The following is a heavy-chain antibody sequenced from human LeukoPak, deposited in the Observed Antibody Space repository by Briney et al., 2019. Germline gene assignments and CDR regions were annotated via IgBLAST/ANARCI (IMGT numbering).Heavy chain of an antibody. Sequence: GGSLRLSCAASRFTFSSYAMHWVRQAPGKGLEWVAVISYDGSNKYYADSVKGRFTISRDNSKNTLYLQMNSLRAEDTAVYYCARDSLVLDSSGYYFFDYWGQGTLVTVSS. J-gene: IGHJ4*02. CDR1: RFTFSSYA. CDR2: ISYDGSNK. V-gene: IGHV3-30-3*01. D-gene: IGHD3-22*01. CDR3: ARDSLVLDSSGYYFFDY.